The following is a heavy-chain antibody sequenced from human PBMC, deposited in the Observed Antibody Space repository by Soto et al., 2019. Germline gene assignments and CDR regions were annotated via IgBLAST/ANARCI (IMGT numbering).Heavy chain of an antibody. CDR3: ARHVGSGSSGPRYYYQGLDV. J-gene: IGHJ6*02. CDR1: GDSISSSSYY. D-gene: IGHD3-10*01. CDR2: IYYTGST. V-gene: IGHV4-39*01. Sequence: QLQLQESGPGLVKPSETLSLTCTVSGDSISSSSYYWGWIRQPPGKGLEWIGNIYYTGSTYYNPSLESRVTISVDTSKNQFSLRLTSVTAAHTAVYYCARHVGSGSSGPRYYYQGLDVWGQGTTVTVSS.